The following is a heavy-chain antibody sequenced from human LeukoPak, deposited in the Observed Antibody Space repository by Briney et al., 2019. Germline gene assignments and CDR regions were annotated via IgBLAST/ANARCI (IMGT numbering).Heavy chain of an antibody. Sequence: RGSLRLSCAASGFSVGYNYVSWVRQAPGKGLEWVSVIYSGGSGGRINYAHSVKGRFTTSRDNSTNTLYLQVNSLKAEDTAVYYCTRGNGQMGYYFDYWGQGSLVTVSS. J-gene: IGHJ4*02. CDR1: GFSVGYNY. D-gene: IGHD1-1*01. CDR2: IYSGGSGGRI. CDR3: TRGNGQMGYYFDY. V-gene: IGHV3-53*01.